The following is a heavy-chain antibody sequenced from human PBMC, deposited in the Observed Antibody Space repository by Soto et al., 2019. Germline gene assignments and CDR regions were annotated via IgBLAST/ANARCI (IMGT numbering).Heavy chain of an antibody. D-gene: IGHD6-19*01. J-gene: IGHJ4*02. CDR2: ISYDGSNK. Sequence: QVQLVESGGGVVQPGRSLRLSCAASGFTFSSYAMHWVRQAPGKGLEWVAVISYDGSNKYYADSVKGRFTISRDKSKNTLYLQMNSVRAEDTAVYYCARDSSGWYEYYFDYWGQGTLVTVSS. V-gene: IGHV3-30-3*01. CDR3: ARDSSGWYEYYFDY. CDR1: GFTFSSYA.